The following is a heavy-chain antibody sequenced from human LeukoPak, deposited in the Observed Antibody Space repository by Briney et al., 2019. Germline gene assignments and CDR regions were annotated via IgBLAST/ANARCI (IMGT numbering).Heavy chain of an antibody. V-gene: IGHV4-59*08. J-gene: IGHJ4*02. CDR1: GGSISGYY. Sequence: PSETLSLTCTVSGGSISGYYWSWIRQPPGKGLEWIGYIYYSGSTNYNPSLKSRVTISVDTSKHQFSLKLNSVTAADTAVYYCARLPLRSHFDYWGQGALLTVS. CDR3: ARLPLRSHFDY. CDR2: IYYSGST.